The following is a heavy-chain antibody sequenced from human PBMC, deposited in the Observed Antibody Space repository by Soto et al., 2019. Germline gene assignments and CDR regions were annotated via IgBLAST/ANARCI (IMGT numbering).Heavy chain of an antibody. J-gene: IGHJ6*02. V-gene: IGHV3-21*01. CDR3: ARDRVAKGVVVAAGMDV. Sequence: GGSLRLSCAASGFTFSSYSMNWVRQAPGKGLEWVSSISSSSSYIYYADSVKGRFTISRDNAKNSLYLQMNSLRAEDTAVYYCARDRVAKGVVVAAGMDVWGQGTTVTVSS. CDR1: GFTFSSYS. D-gene: IGHD2-15*01. CDR2: ISSSSSYI.